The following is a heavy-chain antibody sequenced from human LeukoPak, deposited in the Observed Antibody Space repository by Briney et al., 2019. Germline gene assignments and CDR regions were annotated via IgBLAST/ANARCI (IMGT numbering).Heavy chain of an antibody. J-gene: IGHJ4*02. Sequence: GGSLRLSCAVSGITLSDYGMSWVRQAPGKGLEWVAGLSGSGGGTNYADSVQGRFTISRDNPKNTLYLQMNSLRAEDTAVYFCAKRGVVIRVFLVGFHKEAYYFNSWGQGALVTVSS. CDR1: GITLSDYG. D-gene: IGHD3-10*01. CDR2: LSGSGGGT. V-gene: IGHV3-23*01. CDR3: AKRGVVIRVFLVGFHKEAYYFNS.